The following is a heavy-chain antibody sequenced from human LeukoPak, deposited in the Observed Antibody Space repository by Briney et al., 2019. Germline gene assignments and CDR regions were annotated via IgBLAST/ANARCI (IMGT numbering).Heavy chain of an antibody. CDR3: AQGAGGYGQSDY. CDR1: GLTVSHEY. Sequence: GGSLRLSCAASGLTVSHEYMSWVRQAPGKGLEWVSLIYSGGTTFYADSVKGRFTISRDSSKNILLLQMNSLRAEDTAVYYCAQGAGGYGQSDYWGQGTLVTVSS. J-gene: IGHJ4*02. CDR2: IYSGGTT. D-gene: IGHD5-12*01. V-gene: IGHV3-66*01.